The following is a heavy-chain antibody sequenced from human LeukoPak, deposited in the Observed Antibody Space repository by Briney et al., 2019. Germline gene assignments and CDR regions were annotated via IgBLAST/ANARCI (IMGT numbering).Heavy chain of an antibody. Sequence: GGSLRLSCAASGFTFSSCSMNWVRQAPGKGLEWVSSISSSSSSYIYYADSVKGRFTISRDNAKNSLYLQMNSLRAEDTAVYYCASLRGGLPYNWFDPWGQGTLVTVSS. CDR1: GFTFSSCS. J-gene: IGHJ5*02. V-gene: IGHV3-21*01. CDR3: ASLRGGLPYNWFDP. CDR2: ISSSSSSYI. D-gene: IGHD3-16*01.